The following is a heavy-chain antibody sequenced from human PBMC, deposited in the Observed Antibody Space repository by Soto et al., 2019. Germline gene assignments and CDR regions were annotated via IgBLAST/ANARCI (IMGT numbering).Heavy chain of an antibody. D-gene: IGHD5-12*01. CDR3: AAGGGLPRYY. CDR2: IYHSGST. Sequence: SETLSLTCAVSGGSISSGGYSWSWIRQPPGKGLEWIGYIYHSGSTYYNPSLKSRVTISVDRSKNQFSLKLSSVTAADTAVYYCAAGGGLPRYYWGQGTLVTVST. CDR1: GGSISSGGYS. V-gene: IGHV4-30-2*01. J-gene: IGHJ4*02.